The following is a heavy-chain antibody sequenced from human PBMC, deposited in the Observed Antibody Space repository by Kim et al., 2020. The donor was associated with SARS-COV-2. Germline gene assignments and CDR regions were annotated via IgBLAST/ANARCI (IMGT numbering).Heavy chain of an antibody. D-gene: IGHD5-18*01. CDR2: IYYSGST. Sequence: SETLSLTCTVSGGSISSYYWSWIRQPPGKGLEWIGYIYYSGSTNYNPSLKSRVTISVDTSKNQFSLKLSSVTAADTAVYYCARGERYSYGYLAFDIWGQGTMVTVSS. V-gene: IGHV4-59*13. CDR1: GGSISSYY. CDR3: ARGERYSYGYLAFDI. J-gene: IGHJ3*02.